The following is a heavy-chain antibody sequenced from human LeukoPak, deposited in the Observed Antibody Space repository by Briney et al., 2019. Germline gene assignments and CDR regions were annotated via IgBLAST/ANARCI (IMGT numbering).Heavy chain of an antibody. CDR1: GGSISSYY. D-gene: IGHD6-13*01. CDR3: ARSYSSSWYAIPHFDY. CDR2: IYYSGST. Sequence: SETLSLTCPVSGGSISSYYWSWIRQPPGKGLEWIGYIYYSGSTNYNPSLKSRVTISVDTSKNQFSLKLSSVTAADTAVYYCARSYSSSWYAIPHFDYWGQGTLVTVSS. V-gene: IGHV4-59*01. J-gene: IGHJ4*02.